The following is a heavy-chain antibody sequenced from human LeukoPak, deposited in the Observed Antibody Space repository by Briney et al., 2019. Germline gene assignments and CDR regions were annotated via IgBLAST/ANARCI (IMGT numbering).Heavy chain of an antibody. D-gene: IGHD4-23*01. Sequence: GGSLRLSCAASGFTFSSYAMSWVRQAPGKGLEWVSAISGSGGSTYYADSVKGRFTISRDNSKNTLYLQINSLKVEDTALYYCAKFSPYGGNSYWGQGTLVTVSS. CDR3: AKFSPYGGNSY. CDR1: GFTFSSYA. J-gene: IGHJ4*02. CDR2: ISGSGGST. V-gene: IGHV3-23*01.